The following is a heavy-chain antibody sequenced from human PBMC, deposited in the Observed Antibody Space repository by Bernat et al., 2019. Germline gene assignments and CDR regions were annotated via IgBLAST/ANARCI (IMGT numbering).Heavy chain of an antibody. CDR1: GYRFSSYW. V-gene: IGHV5-10-1*03. J-gene: IGHJ4*02. Sequence: EVQLVQSGAEVKKPGESLRISCKGSGYRFSSYWISWVRQMPGKGLEWMGRIDPSDSYTNYSPTFKGHGTSSDTKSINTAYLQWSSLKPSDTAVYYWARRFSTGPPPDYWGQGTLVTVSS. D-gene: IGHD4-17*01. CDR3: ARRFSTGPPPDY. CDR2: IDPSDSYT.